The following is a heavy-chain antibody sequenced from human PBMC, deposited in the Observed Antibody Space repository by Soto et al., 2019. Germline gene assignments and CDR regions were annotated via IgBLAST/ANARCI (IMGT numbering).Heavy chain of an antibody. D-gene: IGHD1-1*01. Sequence: PGKGLEWVAVISNEGSNKDNADSVKGRFTISSDKSKNKLFLKMNSLRAEDTAVYFWEREAWNVTALDYRGHGTLVPVSS. CDR3: EREAWNVTALDY. V-gene: IGHV3-30-3*01. J-gene: IGHJ4*01. CDR2: ISNEGSNK.